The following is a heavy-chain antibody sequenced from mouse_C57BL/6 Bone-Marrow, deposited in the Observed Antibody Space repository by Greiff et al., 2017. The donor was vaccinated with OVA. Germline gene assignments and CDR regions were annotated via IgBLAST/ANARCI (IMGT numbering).Heavy chain of an antibody. CDR2: IDPENGDT. CDR1: GFNIKDDY. CDR3: TTPYYSLFDY. D-gene: IGHD2-12*01. J-gene: IGHJ2*01. V-gene: IGHV14-4*01. Sequence: VQLQESGAELVRPGASVKLSCTASGFNIKDDYMHWVKQRPEQGLEWIGWIDPENGDTEYASKFQGKATITADPSSNTAYLQLSRLTSEDTAVYYCTTPYYSLFDYWGQGTTLTVSS.